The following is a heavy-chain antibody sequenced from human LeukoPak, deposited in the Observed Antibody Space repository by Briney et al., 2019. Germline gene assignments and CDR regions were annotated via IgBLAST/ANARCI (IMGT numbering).Heavy chain of an antibody. CDR3: ARDQGSGGWDEVLYFDL. J-gene: IGHJ4*02. CDR2: IIPILETT. D-gene: IGHD6-19*01. CDR1: GGTFGSNA. V-gene: IGHV1-69*04. Sequence: GASVKVSCKASGGTFGSNAISWVRQAPGQGLEWLGRIIPILETTDYAERFEDRVTLTADRSTNTAYVEVSSLRSEDTAMYYCARDQGSGGWDEVLYFDLWGQGTLATVS.